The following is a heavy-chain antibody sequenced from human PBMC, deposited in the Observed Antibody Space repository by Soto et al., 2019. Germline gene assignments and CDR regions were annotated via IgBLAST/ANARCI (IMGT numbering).Heavy chain of an antibody. CDR2: MNPNTGNS. CDR1: GYTFTSYD. CDR3: ASRDGYNSVSVY. J-gene: IGHJ4*02. Sequence: VQLVQSGAEVRKPGASVKVSCEASGYTFTSYDIYWVRQATGQGLEWMGWMNPNTGNSGYAQKFQGRVTMTRNTSISTAYMELSSLRSEDTAVYYCASRDGYNSVSVYWGQGTLVTVSS. V-gene: IGHV1-8*01. D-gene: IGHD5-12*01.